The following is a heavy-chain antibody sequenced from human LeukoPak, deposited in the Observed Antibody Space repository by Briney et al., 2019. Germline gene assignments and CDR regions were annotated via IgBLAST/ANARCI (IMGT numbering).Heavy chain of an antibody. Sequence: GGSLRLSCAASGFTFKLYWMHWVRQVPGRGPVWVSRINHDGSDTIYADSVRGRFTISRDGAKNTLYLQMNNLRAEDTAVYYCVRGGPSTWSWGQGTLVTVSS. CDR1: GFTFKLYW. CDR3: VRGGPSTWS. V-gene: IGHV3-74*01. CDR2: INHDGSDT. D-gene: IGHD2-15*01. J-gene: IGHJ5*02.